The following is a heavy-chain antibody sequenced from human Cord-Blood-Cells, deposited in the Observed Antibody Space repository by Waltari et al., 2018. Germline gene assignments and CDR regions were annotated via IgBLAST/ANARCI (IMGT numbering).Heavy chain of an antibody. D-gene: IGHD1-7*01. CDR1: GGTFSSSA. Sequence: QVQLVQSGAEVKKPGSSVKVSCKASGGTFSSSAISWVRQAPGQGLEWMGGIIPIFGTTNYAQKFQGRVTITADESTSTAYMERGSLRSEDTAVYYCARGRPGWNCEGYWGQGTLVTVSS. CDR2: IIPIFGTT. J-gene: IGHJ4*02. CDR3: ARGRPGWNCEGY. V-gene: IGHV1-69*01.